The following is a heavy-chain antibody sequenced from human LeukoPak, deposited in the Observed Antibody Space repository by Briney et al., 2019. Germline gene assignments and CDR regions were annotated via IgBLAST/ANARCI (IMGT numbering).Heavy chain of an antibody. CDR2: INPNSGGT. D-gene: IGHD4-17*01. CDR3: ARAKYDYGDYSPQRHDAFDI. CDR1: GYTFTGYY. Sequence: ASVKVSCKASGYTFTGYYMHWVRQAPGQGLEWMGWINPNSGGTNYAQKFQGRVTMTRDTSISTAYMEMSRLRSDDTAVYYCARAKYDYGDYSPQRHDAFDIWGQGTMVTVSS. J-gene: IGHJ3*02. V-gene: IGHV1-2*02.